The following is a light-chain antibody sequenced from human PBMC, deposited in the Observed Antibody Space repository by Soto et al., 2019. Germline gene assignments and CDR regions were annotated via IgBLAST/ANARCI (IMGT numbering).Light chain of an antibody. Sequence: EIVLTQSPGTLSLSPGERATLSCRASQSVTTTYLAWYQQKPGQAPRLLISGASTRATGIPDRFSASGSGTDFTLTINRLEPEDFAVYYCQQHGSSPFTFGPGTKVDIK. J-gene: IGKJ3*01. CDR1: QSVTTTY. CDR3: QQHGSSPFT. V-gene: IGKV3-20*01. CDR2: GAS.